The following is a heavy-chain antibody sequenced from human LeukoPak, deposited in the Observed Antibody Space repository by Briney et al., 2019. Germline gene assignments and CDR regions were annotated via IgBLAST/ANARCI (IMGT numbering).Heavy chain of an antibody. Sequence: GGSLRLSCAASGFTFSSYGMHWVRQAPGKGLEWVAFVRYDGSNKYNADSVKGRFTISRDNSKNTLYLQMNSLRAEDTALYYCAKGSIGYSHGYTDYWGQGTLVTVSS. CDR3: AKGSIGYSHGYTDY. D-gene: IGHD5-18*01. V-gene: IGHV3-30*02. CDR2: VRYDGSNK. CDR1: GFTFSSYG. J-gene: IGHJ4*02.